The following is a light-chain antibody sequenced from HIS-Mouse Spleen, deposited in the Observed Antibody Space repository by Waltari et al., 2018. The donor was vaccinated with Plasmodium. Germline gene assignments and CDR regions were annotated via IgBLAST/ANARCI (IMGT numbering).Light chain of an antibody. V-gene: IGKV1-5*03. Sequence: DIQMTQSPSTLSASVGDRVTITCRASQSISSWLAWYQQKPGKAPKLLIYKASSLESGVPSMFSGSGSGTEFTLTISSLQPDDFATYYCKQYNSYYTFGQGTKLEIK. CDR1: QSISSW. J-gene: IGKJ2*01. CDR2: KAS. CDR3: KQYNSYYT.